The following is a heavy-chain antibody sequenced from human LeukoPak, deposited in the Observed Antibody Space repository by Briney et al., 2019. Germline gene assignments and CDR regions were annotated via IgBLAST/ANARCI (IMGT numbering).Heavy chain of an antibody. V-gene: IGHV3-23*01. Sequence: GGSLRLSCTASGFTFSSYGMRWVRQAPGKGLEWVSAISGSGGYTYYADNVKGRFTISSDNSMNTPFLEMNSLRAEDTAVYYCSGGGFGEAYYYYYYLDVGGKGTTVTVSS. CDR2: ISGSGGYT. D-gene: IGHD3-10*01. CDR3: SGGGFGEAYYYYYYLDV. J-gene: IGHJ6*03. CDR1: GFTFSSYG.